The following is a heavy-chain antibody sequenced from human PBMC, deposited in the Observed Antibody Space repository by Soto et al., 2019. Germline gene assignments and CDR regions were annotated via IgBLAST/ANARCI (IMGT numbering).Heavy chain of an antibody. J-gene: IGHJ3*02. CDR2: MNPNSGNT. CDR3: ARGPTDYGGNSDYAFDT. CDR1: GYTFTSYD. V-gene: IGHV1-8*01. D-gene: IGHD4-17*01. Sequence: ASVKVSCKASGYTFTSYDINWVRQATGQGLEWMGWMNPNSGNTGYAQKFQGRVTMTRNTSISTAYMELSSLRSEDTAVYYCARGPTDYGGNSDYAFDTWGQGTMVTVSS.